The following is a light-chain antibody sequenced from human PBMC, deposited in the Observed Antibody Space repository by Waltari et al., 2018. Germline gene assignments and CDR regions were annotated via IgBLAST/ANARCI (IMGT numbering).Light chain of an antibody. CDR3: QSYDTSLMSVV. J-gene: IGLJ3*02. CDR1: GSNIGAGSD. V-gene: IGLV1-40*01. CDR2: GST. Sequence: QSVLTQPPSVSGAPGQRVNISCTGSGSNIGAGSDVLRYQQLPRASPKLLIYGSTSRPLGVPDRFFGSTSGTSASLAITGLQAEDEADYYCQSYDTSLMSVVFGGGTKLTVL.